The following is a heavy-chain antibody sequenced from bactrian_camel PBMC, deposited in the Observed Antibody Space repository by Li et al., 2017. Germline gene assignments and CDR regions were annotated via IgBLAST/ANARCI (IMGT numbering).Heavy chain of an antibody. V-gene: IGHV3S1*01. CDR3: TNDKVPRDY. Sequence: QVQLVESGGGSMQAGGSLRLSCAASGFTFSTAVMNWVRQAPGKGLEWVSRHNTGGNTDYSESVNGRFTISRDNAKNTLYLQLNSLKTEDTAMYYCTNDKVPRDYWGLGTQVTVS. CDR1: GFTFSTAV. J-gene: IGHJ4*01. CDR2: HNTGGNT.